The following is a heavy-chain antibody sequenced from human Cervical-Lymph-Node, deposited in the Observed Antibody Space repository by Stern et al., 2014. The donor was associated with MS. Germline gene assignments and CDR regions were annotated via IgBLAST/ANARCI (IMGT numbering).Heavy chain of an antibody. J-gene: IGHJ5*02. Sequence: QVQLMQSGAEVKKPGSSVKVSCKASGGTFSSYAISWVRQAPGQGLEWMGGIIPIFGTANYAQKFQGRVTITADESTSTAYMELSSLRSEDTAVYYCARADYYDSSGYSHWFDPWGQGTLVTVSS. CDR2: IIPIFGTA. CDR1: GGTFSSYA. CDR3: ARADYYDSSGYSHWFDP. D-gene: IGHD3-22*01. V-gene: IGHV1-69*01.